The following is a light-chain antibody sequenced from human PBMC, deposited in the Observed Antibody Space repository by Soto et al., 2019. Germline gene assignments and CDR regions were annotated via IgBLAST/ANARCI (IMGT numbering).Light chain of an antibody. CDR2: XXX. CDR1: QSVSNSY. CDR3: QQYGSSGT. J-gene: IGKJ1*01. V-gene: IGKV3-20*01. Sequence: EIVLTQSPGTLSLSPGERATLSCRASQSVSNSYLAWYQQKPGXXXXXXXXXXXXRATGIPDRFSGSGSGTDFTLTISRLEPEDFAVYYCQQYGSSGTFGQGTKVDI.